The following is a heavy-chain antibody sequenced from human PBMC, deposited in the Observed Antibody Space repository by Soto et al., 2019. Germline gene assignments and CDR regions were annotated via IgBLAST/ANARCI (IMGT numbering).Heavy chain of an antibody. CDR2: ISSSSSTI. CDR1: GFTFSSYS. V-gene: IGHV3-48*02. CDR3: ASRSGYSSGWYWDY. Sequence: EVQLVESGGGLVQPGGSLRLSCAASGFTFSSYSMNWVRQAPGKGLEWVSYISSSSSTIYYADSVKGRFTISRDNAKNSRYLQMNSLRDEDTAVYYCASRSGYSSGWYWDYWGQGTLVTVS. J-gene: IGHJ4*02. D-gene: IGHD6-19*01.